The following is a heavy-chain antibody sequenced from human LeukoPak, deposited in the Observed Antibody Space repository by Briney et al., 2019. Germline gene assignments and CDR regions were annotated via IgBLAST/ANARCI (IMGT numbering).Heavy chain of an antibody. D-gene: IGHD3-10*01. Sequence: SETLYLTCTVSGGSISSSSYYWGWIRQPPGKGLEGLGSIYYSGSTYYNPSLKSRVTISVDTSKNQFSLKLSSVTAADTAVYYCARRAGAFDIWGQGTMVTVSS. CDR2: IYYSGST. CDR1: GGSISSSSYY. J-gene: IGHJ3*02. CDR3: ARRAGAFDI. V-gene: IGHV4-39*01.